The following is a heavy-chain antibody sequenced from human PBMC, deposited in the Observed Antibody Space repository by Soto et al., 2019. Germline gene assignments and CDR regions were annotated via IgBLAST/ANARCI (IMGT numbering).Heavy chain of an antibody. V-gene: IGHV4-39*07. Sequence: SETLSLTCTVSGGSISSSNYYWGWVRQPPGKGLEWIGEINHSGSTNYNPSLKSRVTISVDTSKNQFSLKLSSVTAADTAVYYCAIYPTGPGYSSGWYYFDYWGQGTLVTVSS. CDR2: INHSGST. CDR1: GGSISSSNYY. CDR3: AIYPTGPGYSSGWYYFDY. D-gene: IGHD6-19*01. J-gene: IGHJ4*02.